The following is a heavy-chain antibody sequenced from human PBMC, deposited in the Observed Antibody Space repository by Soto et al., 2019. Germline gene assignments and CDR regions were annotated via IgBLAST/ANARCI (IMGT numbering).Heavy chain of an antibody. V-gene: IGHV1-69*01. J-gene: IGHJ4*02. CDR1: GGTFSSYA. Sequence: QVQLVQSGAEVKKPGSSVKVSCKASGGTFSSYAISWVRQAPGQGLEWMGGIIPIFGTANYAQKFQGRVTITADESTSKAYMELSSLRSEDTAVYYCASCILTLGYCSRPFDYWGQGTLVTVSS. CDR2: IIPIFGTA. CDR3: ASCILTLGYCSRPFDY. D-gene: IGHD2-2*01.